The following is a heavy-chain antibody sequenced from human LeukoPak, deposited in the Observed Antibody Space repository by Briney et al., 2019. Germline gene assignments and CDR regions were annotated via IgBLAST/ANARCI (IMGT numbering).Heavy chain of an antibody. Sequence: GGSLRLSCAASGFTFSSYWMHWVRHAPGKGLVWVSRINSDGSSTSYADSVKGRFTISRDNAKNTLYLQMNSLRAEDTAVYYCAREKSSRRIFDYWGQGTLVTVSS. CDR2: INSDGSST. V-gene: IGHV3-74*01. D-gene: IGHD6-13*01. CDR3: AREKSSRRIFDY. CDR1: GFTFSSYW. J-gene: IGHJ4*02.